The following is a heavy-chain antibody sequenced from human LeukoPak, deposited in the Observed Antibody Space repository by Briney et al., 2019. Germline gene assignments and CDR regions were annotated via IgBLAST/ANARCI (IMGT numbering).Heavy chain of an antibody. CDR1: GFTFSSYA. Sequence: GGSLRLSCAASGFTFSSYAMSWVRQAPGKGLEWVSAISGSGGSTYYADSVKGRFTISRDNSKNTLYLQMNSLRAEDTAVYCCAMYDFWSGYSPPYFDYWGQGTLVTVSS. CDR2: ISGSGGST. V-gene: IGHV3-23*01. CDR3: AMYDFWSGYSPPYFDY. J-gene: IGHJ4*02. D-gene: IGHD3-3*01.